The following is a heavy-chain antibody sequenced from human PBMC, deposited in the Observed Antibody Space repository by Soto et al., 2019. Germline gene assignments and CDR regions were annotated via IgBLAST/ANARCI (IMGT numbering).Heavy chain of an antibody. CDR1: GGSISSTNW. D-gene: IGHD6-19*01. CDR3: ARVWDFSSAWVDY. J-gene: IGHJ4*02. CDR2: IYHSGST. V-gene: IGHV4-4*02. Sequence: SETLSLTCAVSGGSISSTNWWSWVRQPPGKGLEWIGEIYHSGSTNYNPSLKSRVTISVDKSKNQFSLKLSSVTAADTAVYYCARVWDFSSAWVDYRGQGTLVTVSS.